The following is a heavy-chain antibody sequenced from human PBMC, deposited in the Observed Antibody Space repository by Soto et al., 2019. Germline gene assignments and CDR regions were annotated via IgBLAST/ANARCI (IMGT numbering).Heavy chain of an antibody. J-gene: IGHJ3*01. D-gene: IGHD3-10*01. CDR1: GDSVSSDITS. Sequence: QGQLQQSGPGLVKPSQTLSLTCAISGDSVSSDITSWNWIRQSPSRGLEWLGRTYYRSKWFHDYAVSVKSRITINPDTSKNQLSLELNSMTPEDTAVYYCARGNALDVWGQGTEVTVSS. V-gene: IGHV6-1*01. CDR3: ARGNALDV. CDR2: TYYRSKWFH.